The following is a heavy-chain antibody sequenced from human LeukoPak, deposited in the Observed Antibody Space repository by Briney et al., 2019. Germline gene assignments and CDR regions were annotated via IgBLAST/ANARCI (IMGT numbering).Heavy chain of an antibody. D-gene: IGHD2-2*01. V-gene: IGHV3-23*01. CDR2: ISGSGDST. CDR1: GFTFSSYA. Sequence: GGSLRLSCAASGFTFSSYAMSWVRQAPGKGREWVSVISGSGDSTYYADSVKGRFTISRDNSKNTLYLHMNSLRAEDTAVYFCAKEDTAGSTGSADYWGQGTLVTVSS. CDR3: AKEDTAGSTGSADY. J-gene: IGHJ4*02.